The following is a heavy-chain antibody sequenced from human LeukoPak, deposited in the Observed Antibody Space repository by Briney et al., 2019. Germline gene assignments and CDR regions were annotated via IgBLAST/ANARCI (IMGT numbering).Heavy chain of an antibody. CDR3: ARDLDFERTLGAFDI. D-gene: IGHD1-1*01. Sequence: PGGSLRLSCVASGLTFTSYGMHWVRQAPGKGLEWVAVISYDGSNKYYADSVKGRFTISRDNSKSTLYLQMNSLRAENTAVYYCARDLDFERTLGAFDIWGQGTMVTVSS. CDR2: ISYDGSNK. J-gene: IGHJ3*02. CDR1: GLTFTSYG. V-gene: IGHV3-30*19.